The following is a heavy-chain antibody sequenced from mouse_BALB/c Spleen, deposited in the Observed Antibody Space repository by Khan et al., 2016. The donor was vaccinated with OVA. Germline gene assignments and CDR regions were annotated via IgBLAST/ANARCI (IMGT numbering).Heavy chain of an antibody. D-gene: IGHD6-1*01. CDR1: GYTFTNYG. V-gene: IGHV9-3-1*01. CDR3: ARSASYGFFDV. J-gene: IGHJ1*01. Sequence: QIQLVQSGPELKKPGETVKISCKASGYTFTNYGMNWVKQAPGKGLKWMGWINTYTGEPTYADDFKGRFAFSLDTSANTVYLQINNLKNEYTATYFCARSASYGFFDVWGAGTTVTVSS. CDR2: INTYTGEP.